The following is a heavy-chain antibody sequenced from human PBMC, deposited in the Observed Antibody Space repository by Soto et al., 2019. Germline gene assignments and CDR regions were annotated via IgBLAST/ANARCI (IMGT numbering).Heavy chain of an antibody. CDR3: STGPVYYDSSGSNDWYFDL. CDR2: IYSGGST. Sequence: GSLRLSCAASGFTVSSNYMSWVRQAPGKGLEWVSVIYSGGSTYYADSVKGRFTISRDNSKNTLYLQMNSLRAEDTAVYYCSTGPVYYDSSGSNDWYFDLWGRGTLVTVSS. J-gene: IGHJ2*01. D-gene: IGHD3-22*01. CDR1: GFTVSSNY. V-gene: IGHV3-53*01.